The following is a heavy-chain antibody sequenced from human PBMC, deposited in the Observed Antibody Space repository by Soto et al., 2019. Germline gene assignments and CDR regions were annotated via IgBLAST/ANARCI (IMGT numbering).Heavy chain of an antibody. CDR3: ARVVGVDYGDYVGYFDY. Sequence: ASVKVSCKASGYTFTGYYMHWVRQAPGQGLEWMGWINPNSGGTNYAQKFQGRVTMTRDTSISTAYMELSRLRSDDRAVYYCARVVGVDYGDYVGYFDYWGQGTLVTVSS. CDR2: INPNSGGT. CDR1: GYTFTGYY. J-gene: IGHJ4*02. D-gene: IGHD4-17*01. V-gene: IGHV1-2*02.